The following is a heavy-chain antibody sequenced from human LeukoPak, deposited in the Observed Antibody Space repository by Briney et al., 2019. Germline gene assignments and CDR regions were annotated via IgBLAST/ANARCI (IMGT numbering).Heavy chain of an antibody. J-gene: IGHJ6*03. CDR3: ATGGYYMDV. V-gene: IGHV1-24*01. CDR2: FDPEDGET. Sequence: ASVKVSCKASGYTFTSHGISWVRQAPGQGLEWMGGFDPEDGETIYAQKFQGRVTMTEDTSTDTAYMELSSLRSEDTAVYYCATGGYYMDVWDKGTTVTISS. CDR1: GYTFTSHG.